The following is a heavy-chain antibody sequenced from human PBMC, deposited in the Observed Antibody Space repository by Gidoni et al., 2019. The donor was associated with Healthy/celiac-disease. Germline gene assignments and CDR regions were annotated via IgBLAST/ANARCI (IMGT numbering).Heavy chain of an antibody. Sequence: EVQLVQSGAEVKKPGESLKISCKGSGYSFTSYWIGWVRQMPGKGLEWMGIIYPGYSDTRYSPSFQGQVTISADKSISTAYLQWSSLKASDTAMYYCARPSDYYYGSGSYITPREAFDIWAKGQWSPSLQ. V-gene: IGHV5-51*03. CDR1: GYSFTSYW. D-gene: IGHD3-10*01. CDR3: ARPSDYYYGSGSYITPREAFDI. CDR2: IYPGYSDT. J-gene: IGHJ3*02.